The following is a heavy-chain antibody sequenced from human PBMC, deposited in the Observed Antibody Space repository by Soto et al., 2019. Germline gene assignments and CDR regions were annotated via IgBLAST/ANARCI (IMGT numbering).Heavy chain of an antibody. Sequence: QVQLVESGGGVVQPGRSLRLSCAASGIIFSSYGMHCVRQAPGKGLEWVAVIYYDGSNKNYADSVKGRFTISRDNSKNTLYLQMNSLRVEDTAVYYCARALGAAGNFDYWGQGTLVTVSS. V-gene: IGHV3-33*01. D-gene: IGHD6-13*01. CDR2: IYYDGSNK. J-gene: IGHJ4*02. CDR1: GIIFSSYG. CDR3: ARALGAAGNFDY.